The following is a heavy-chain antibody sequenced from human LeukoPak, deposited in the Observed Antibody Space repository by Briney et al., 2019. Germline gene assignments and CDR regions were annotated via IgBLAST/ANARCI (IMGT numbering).Heavy chain of an antibody. D-gene: IGHD6-13*01. CDR3: ARDLAAAGPWTGDY. CDR1: GGTFSSYA. J-gene: IGHJ4*02. Sequence: GSSVKVSCKASGGTFSSYAISWVRQAPGQGLEWMGRIIPILGIANYAQKFQGRVTMTRDTSTSTVYMELNSLNFEDTAVYYCARDLAAAGPWTGDYWGQGTLVTVSS. V-gene: IGHV1-69*04. CDR2: IIPILGIA.